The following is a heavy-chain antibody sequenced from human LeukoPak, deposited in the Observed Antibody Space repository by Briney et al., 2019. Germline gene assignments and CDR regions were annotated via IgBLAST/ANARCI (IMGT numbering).Heavy chain of an antibody. D-gene: IGHD1-7*01. CDR3: ASGTPPNYYYYYYMDV. Sequence: SVKVSCKASGGTFSSYAISWVRQAPGQGLEWMGGIIPIFGTANYAQKFQGRATITADESTSTAYMELSSLRSEDTAVYYCASGTPPNYYYYYYMDVWGKGTTVTVSS. CDR1: GGTFSSYA. V-gene: IGHV1-69*01. CDR2: IIPIFGTA. J-gene: IGHJ6*03.